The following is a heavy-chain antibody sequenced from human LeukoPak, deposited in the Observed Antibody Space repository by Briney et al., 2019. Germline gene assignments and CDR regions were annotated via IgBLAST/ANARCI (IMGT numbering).Heavy chain of an antibody. CDR3: ARDLIPHTGKKSHSLGCSDY. CDR2: LSGSDTDSVKGRFSDFST. Sequence: GGSLRLSCAASGFTFSSYAMSWVRQAPGKGLEWVSGLSGSDTDSVKGRFSDFSTYCADSVKGRFTISRDNSKKTLYLQMNSLTADDTALYFCARDLIPHTGKKSHSLGCSDYWGQGTLVIVSS. J-gene: IGHJ4*02. V-gene: IGHV3-23*01. D-gene: IGHD1-26*01. CDR1: GFTFSSYA.